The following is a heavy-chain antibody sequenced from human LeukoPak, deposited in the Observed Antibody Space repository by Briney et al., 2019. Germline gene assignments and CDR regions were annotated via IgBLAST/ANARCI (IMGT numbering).Heavy chain of an antibody. CDR3: ARDRMGARYSVFDY. D-gene: IGHD1-26*01. V-gene: IGHV1-69*13. J-gene: IGHJ4*02. Sequence: SVKVSCKASGGTFSSYAISWVRQAPGQGLEWMGGIIPIFGTANYAQKFQGRVTITADESTSTAYMELSSLGSEDTAVYYCARDRMGARYSVFDYWGQGTLVTVSS. CDR1: GGTFSSYA. CDR2: IIPIFGTA.